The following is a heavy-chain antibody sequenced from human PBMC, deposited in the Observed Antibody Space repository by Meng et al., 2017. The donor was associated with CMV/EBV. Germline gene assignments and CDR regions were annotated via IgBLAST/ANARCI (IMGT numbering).Heavy chain of an antibody. Sequence: SVKVSCKASGGTFSSYAISWVRQAPGQGLEWMGGIIPIFGTANCAQKFQGRVTITTDESTSTAYMELSSLRSEDTAVYYCAREGQSGVPAAIYGFWFDPWGQGTLVTVSS. V-gene: IGHV1-69*05. CDR1: GGTFSSYA. D-gene: IGHD2-2*02. J-gene: IGHJ5*02. CDR2: IIPIFGTA. CDR3: AREGQSGVPAAIYGFWFDP.